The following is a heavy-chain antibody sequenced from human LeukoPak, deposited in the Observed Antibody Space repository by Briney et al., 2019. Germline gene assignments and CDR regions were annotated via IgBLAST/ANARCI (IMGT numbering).Heavy chain of an antibody. D-gene: IGHD1-26*01. V-gene: IGHV4-4*02. CDR1: GGSISSSNW. J-gene: IGHJ3*02. CDR2: IYHSGST. Sequence: PSETLSLTCAVSGGSISSSNWWSWVRQPPGKGLEWIGEIYHSGSTNYNPSLKSRVTISVDKSKNQFSLKLSSVTAADTAVYYCAREVPSGSYYFSAGERDAFDIWGQGTMVTVSS. CDR3: AREVPSGSYYFSAGERDAFDI.